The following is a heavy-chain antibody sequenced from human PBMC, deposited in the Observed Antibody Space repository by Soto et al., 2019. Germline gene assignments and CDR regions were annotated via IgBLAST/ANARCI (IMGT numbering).Heavy chain of an antibody. CDR2: INSDGSST. V-gene: IGHV3-74*01. J-gene: IGHJ6*02. CDR1: GSTFSNDW. Sequence: LRLSCAVSGSTFSNDWMPWVRQAPGKGLVWVSHINSDGSSTNYADFVKGRFTIARDNAKNTVYLQMNSLRAEDTAVYYCARDRSYSLDVWGQGTTVTVSS. CDR3: ARDRSYSLDV.